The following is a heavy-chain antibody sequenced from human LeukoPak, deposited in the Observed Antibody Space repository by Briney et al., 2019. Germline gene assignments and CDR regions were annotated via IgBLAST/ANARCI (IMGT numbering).Heavy chain of an antibody. Sequence: SETLSLTCTVSGGSISSSSYYWGWIRQPPGKGMEWIGSTYYSGRTYYKPSLKSRVTIPVDTAKNQFSLKLSSVTAADTAVYYCARHFVLVPAAQYTLYKWFDPWGQGTLVTVSS. J-gene: IGHJ5*02. V-gene: IGHV4-39*01. D-gene: IGHD2-2*01. CDR1: GGSISSSSYY. CDR3: ARHFVLVPAAQYTLYKWFDP. CDR2: TYYSGRT.